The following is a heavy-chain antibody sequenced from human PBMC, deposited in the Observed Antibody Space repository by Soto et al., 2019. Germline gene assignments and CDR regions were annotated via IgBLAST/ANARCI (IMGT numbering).Heavy chain of an antibody. CDR1: GCMFNNSA. J-gene: IGHJ3*02. CDR2: VSDNGGSRGGT. V-gene: IGHV3-23*01. D-gene: IGHD2-21*01. Sequence: PWGSLRLSCKASGCMFNNSAMTWVRHAPGQGLQWVASVSDNGGSRGGTYYADSGKCRFTISRDNSKNTLYLQLDSLTGADPAAHYCASERAVVIAALDIWGQGTMVTV. CDR3: ASERAVVIAALDI.